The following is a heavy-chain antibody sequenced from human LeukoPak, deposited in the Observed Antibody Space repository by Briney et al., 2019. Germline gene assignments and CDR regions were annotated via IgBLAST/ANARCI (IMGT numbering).Heavy chain of an antibody. J-gene: IGHJ6*04. CDR3: AELGITMIGGV. Sequence: GGSLRLSCAASGFTFSSYAMHWVRQAPGKGLEWVAVISYDGSNKYYADSVKGRFSISRDNSKNTLYLQMNSLRPEDTAVYYCAELGITMIGGVWGKGTTVTISS. V-gene: IGHV3-30*04. D-gene: IGHD3-10*02. CDR2: ISYDGSNK. CDR1: GFTFSSYA.